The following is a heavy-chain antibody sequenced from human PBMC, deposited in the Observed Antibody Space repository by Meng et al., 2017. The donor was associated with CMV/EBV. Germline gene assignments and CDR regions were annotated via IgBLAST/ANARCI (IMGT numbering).Heavy chain of an antibody. D-gene: IGHD6-13*01. CDR1: GGTFSSYT. J-gene: IGHJ6*02. Sequence: SVKVSCKASGGTFSSYTISWVRQAPGQGLEWMGRIIPILGIANYAQKFQGRVTITADKSTSTAYMELSSLRSEDTAVYYCAYSSSKNYYYYYGMDVWGQGTTVTVSS. CDR2: IIPILGIA. CDR3: AYSSSKNYYYYYGMDV. V-gene: IGHV1-69*02.